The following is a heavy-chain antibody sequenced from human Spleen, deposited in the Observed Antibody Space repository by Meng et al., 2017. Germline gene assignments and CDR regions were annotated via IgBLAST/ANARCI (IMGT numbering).Heavy chain of an antibody. CDR3: AKGGAYCGGDCSDAFDI. Sequence: LSLTCAASGFTFSDYYMNWIRQAPGKGLEWVSYISGSGSTIYYADSVKGRFTISRDNAKNSLFLQMNSLRAEDTAVYYCAKGGAYCGGDCSDAFDIWGQGTMVTVSS. V-gene: IGHV3-11*01. CDR2: ISGSGSTI. CDR1: GFTFSDYY. D-gene: IGHD2-21*02. J-gene: IGHJ3*02.